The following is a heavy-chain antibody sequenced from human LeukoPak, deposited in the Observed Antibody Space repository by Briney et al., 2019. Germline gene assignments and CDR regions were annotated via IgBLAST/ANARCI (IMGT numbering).Heavy chain of an antibody. Sequence: SETLSLTCAVYGGSFSGYYWSWIRQPPGKGLEWIGEINHSGSTNYNPSLKSRVTISVDTSKNQFSLKLSSVTAADTAVYYCARHVDSYGYAFDYWGQGTLVTVSS. V-gene: IGHV4-34*01. J-gene: IGHJ4*02. D-gene: IGHD5-18*01. CDR1: GGSFSGYY. CDR2: INHSGST. CDR3: ARHVDSYGYAFDY.